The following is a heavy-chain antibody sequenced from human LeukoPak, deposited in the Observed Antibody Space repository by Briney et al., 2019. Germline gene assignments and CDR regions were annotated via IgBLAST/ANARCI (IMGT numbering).Heavy chain of an antibody. D-gene: IGHD6-19*01. V-gene: IGHV1-69*06. CDR3: ARGGVAVAGSNYFDY. CDR1: GGTFSSYA. J-gene: IGHJ4*02. CDR2: IIPIFGTA. Sequence: GASVKVSCKASGGTFSSYAISWVRQAPGQGLEWMGGIIPIFGTANYAQKFQGRVTITADKSTSTAYMELSSLRSEDTAVYYCARGGVAVAGSNYFDYWGQGTLVTVSS.